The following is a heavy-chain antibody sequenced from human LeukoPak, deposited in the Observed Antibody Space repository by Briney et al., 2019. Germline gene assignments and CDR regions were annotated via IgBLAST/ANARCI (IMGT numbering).Heavy chain of an antibody. CDR1: GYSFTNYW. D-gene: IGHD1-26*01. J-gene: IGHJ4*02. CDR3: ARRYSGSYLVDY. CDR2: IYPGDSDT. V-gene: IGHV5-51*01. Sequence: GESLKISCKGSGYSFTNYWIGWVRQMSGKGLEWMGAIYPGDSDTRYRPAFQGQVNISANKSISTTYLQWRSLKASDTAMYYCARRYSGSYLVDYWGQGTLVIVSS.